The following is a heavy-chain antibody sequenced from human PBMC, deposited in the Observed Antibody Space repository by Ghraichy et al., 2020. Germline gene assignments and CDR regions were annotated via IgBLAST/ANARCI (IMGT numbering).Heavy chain of an antibody. J-gene: IGHJ5*02. CDR2: IKQDGSEK. D-gene: IGHD3-10*01. Sequence: GGSLRLSCAASGFTFSSYWMSWVRQAPGKGLEWVANIKQDGSEKYYVDSVKGRFTISRDNAKNSLYLQMNSLRAEDTAVYYCARDLKGDNGSGSYGREYNGFDPWGQGTLVTVSS. CDR1: GFTFSSYW. CDR3: ARDLKGDNGSGSYGREYNGFDP. V-gene: IGHV3-7*03.